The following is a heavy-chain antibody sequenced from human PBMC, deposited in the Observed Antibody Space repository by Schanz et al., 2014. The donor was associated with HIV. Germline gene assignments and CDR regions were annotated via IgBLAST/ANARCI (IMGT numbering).Heavy chain of an antibody. D-gene: IGHD6-13*01. CDR1: GSSVTYFY. Sequence: QVQLQQWGAGLLKPSETLSLTCAVYGSSVTYFYWTWIRQSPGKGLEWIAEVNHSGDTNYSPSLKSRVTITVATSKNQSSLNLSSVTAADTAVYYCARAKWPPRSRHFDFWGQGNLVTVSS. V-gene: IGHV4-34*02. J-gene: IGHJ4*02. CDR3: ARAKWPPRSRHFDF. CDR2: VNHSGDT.